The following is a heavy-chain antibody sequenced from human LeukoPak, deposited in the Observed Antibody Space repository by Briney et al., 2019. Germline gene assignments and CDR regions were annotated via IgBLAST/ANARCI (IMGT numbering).Heavy chain of an antibody. D-gene: IGHD2-2*01. CDR2: ISSSGSTI. Sequence: PGGSLRLSCAASGFTFSSYEMNWVRQAPGKGLEWVSYISSSGSTIYYADSVKGRFTISRDNAKNSLYLQMNSLRAEDTAVYYCARGYCSSTSCYPYYYYYGMDVWGQGTTVTVSS. J-gene: IGHJ6*02. CDR3: ARGYCSSTSCYPYYYYYGMDV. CDR1: GFTFSSYE. V-gene: IGHV3-48*03.